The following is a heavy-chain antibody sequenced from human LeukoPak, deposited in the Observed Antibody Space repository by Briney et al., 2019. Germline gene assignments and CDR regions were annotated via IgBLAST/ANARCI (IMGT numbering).Heavy chain of an antibody. J-gene: IGHJ3*02. CDR3: ASQGGSITIFGVVPDWGAFDI. V-gene: IGHV3-30*02. CDR1: GFTFSSYG. CDR2: IRYDGSNK. Sequence: GSLRLSCAASGFTFSSYGMHWVRQAPGKGLEWVAFIRYDGSNKYYADSVKGRFTISRDNSKNTLYLQMNSLRAEDTAVYYCASQGGSITIFGVVPDWGAFDIWGQGTMVTVSS. D-gene: IGHD3-3*01.